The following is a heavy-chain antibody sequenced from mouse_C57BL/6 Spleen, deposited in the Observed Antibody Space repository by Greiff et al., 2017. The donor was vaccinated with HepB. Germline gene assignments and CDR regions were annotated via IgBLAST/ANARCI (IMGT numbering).Heavy chain of an antibody. J-gene: IGHJ3*01. CDR1: GFNIKDDY. D-gene: IGHD4-1*01. V-gene: IGHV14-4*01. Sequence: EVQLQESGAELVRPGASVKLSCTASGFNIKDDYMHWVKQRPEQGLEWIGWIDPENGDTEYASKFQGKATITADTSSNTAYLQLSSLTSEDTAVYYCTTLTGTLKAWFAYWGQGTLVTVSA. CDR2: IDPENGDT. CDR3: TTLTGTLKAWFAY.